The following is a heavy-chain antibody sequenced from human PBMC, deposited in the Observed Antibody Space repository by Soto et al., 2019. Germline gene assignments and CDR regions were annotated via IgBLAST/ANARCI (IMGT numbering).Heavy chain of an antibody. D-gene: IGHD5-12*01. Sequence: QVQLVQSGAEVKKPGASVKVSCKASGYTFTSYGISWVRQASGQGLEWMGWISAYNGNTNYAQKLQGRVTMTADTPTSTAYMELRSLRSDDTAVYYCARTVDIVATTELDYWGQGTLVTVSS. CDR2: ISAYNGNT. CDR1: GYTFTSYG. J-gene: IGHJ4*02. CDR3: ARTVDIVATTELDY. V-gene: IGHV1-18*01.